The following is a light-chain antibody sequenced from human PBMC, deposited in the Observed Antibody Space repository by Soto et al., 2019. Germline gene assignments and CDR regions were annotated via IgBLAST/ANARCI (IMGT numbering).Light chain of an antibody. J-gene: IGKJ5*01. CDR2: DAS. V-gene: IGKV1-5*01. Sequence: IQMTQSPSTLSASVGDRVIITCRASQSLSGWLAWYQQKPGKAPKLLIYDASSLESGVPSRFSGSGFGTDFTLTISSLQPEDFATYYCLQDFNYFSFGQGTRLEIK. CDR3: LQDFNYFS. CDR1: QSLSGW.